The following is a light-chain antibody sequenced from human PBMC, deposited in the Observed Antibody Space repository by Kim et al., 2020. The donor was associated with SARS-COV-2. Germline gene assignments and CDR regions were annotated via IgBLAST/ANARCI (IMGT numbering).Light chain of an antibody. Sequence: DIQLTQSPSTLSASVGDRATITCRASQSISSWLAWYQQKPGKAPKLLIFEASSLDSGVPSRFSGSGSGTEFTLTISSLQPDDFATYYCQQYKNHFSWTFGQGTKVDIK. CDR3: QQYKNHFSWT. V-gene: IGKV1-5*01. CDR1: QSISSW. CDR2: EAS. J-gene: IGKJ1*01.